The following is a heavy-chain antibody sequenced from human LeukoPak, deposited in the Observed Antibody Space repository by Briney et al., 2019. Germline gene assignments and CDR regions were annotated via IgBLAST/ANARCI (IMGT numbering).Heavy chain of an antibody. J-gene: IGHJ4*02. CDR2: IIPILGIA. Sequence: GASVKVSCKASGGTFSSYAISWVRQAPGQGLEWMGRIIPILGIANYAQKFQGRVTITADKSTSTAYMELSSLRSEDTAVYYCARAKYCSGGSCCSGIRYWGQGTLVTVSS. CDR1: GGTFSSYA. D-gene: IGHD2-15*01. CDR3: ARAKYCSGGSCCSGIRY. V-gene: IGHV1-69*04.